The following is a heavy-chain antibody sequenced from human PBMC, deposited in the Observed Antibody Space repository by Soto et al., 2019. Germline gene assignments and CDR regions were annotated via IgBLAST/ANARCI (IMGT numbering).Heavy chain of an antibody. CDR3: ANSVLNAWLATNRGYFDL. CDR1: GFTFNTYS. Sequence: EVQLLESGGGLVQPGGSLRLSCAASGFTFNTYSLSWVRQAPGKGLEWVSAISAGGGGTYYADSVKGRFTISRDNSNNTLHLQMDSLRAEDTAVYYCANSVLNAWLATNRGYFDLWGRGTLVTVSS. CDR2: ISAGGGGT. V-gene: IGHV3-23*01. D-gene: IGHD6-19*01. J-gene: IGHJ2*01.